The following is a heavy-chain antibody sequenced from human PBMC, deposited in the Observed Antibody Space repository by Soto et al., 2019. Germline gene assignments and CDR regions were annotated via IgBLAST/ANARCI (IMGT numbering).Heavy chain of an antibody. J-gene: IGHJ5*02. CDR2: IYYSGSS. D-gene: IGHD3-9*01. V-gene: IGHV4-30-4*08. Sequence: SETLSLTCSVSGGSISGDYYWSWIRQSPEKGLEWIGYIYYSGSSYSNPALQSRLSMSLDTSKNQFSLKLSSVTAADTAVYYCARGNILTGYPPHNWFDPWGQGTLVTVSS. CDR1: GGSISGDYY. CDR3: ARGNILTGYPPHNWFDP.